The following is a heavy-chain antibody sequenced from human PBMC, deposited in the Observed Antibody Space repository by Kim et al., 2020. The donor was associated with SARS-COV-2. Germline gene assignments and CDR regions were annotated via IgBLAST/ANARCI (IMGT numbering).Heavy chain of an antibody. J-gene: IGHJ5*02. Sequence: GGSLRLSCAASGFTFSSYAMSWVRQAPGKGLEWVSAISGSGGSTYYADSVKGRFTISRDNSKNTLYLQMNSLRAEDTAVYYCTSYYYDSSGYYYWFDPWGQGTLVTVSS. V-gene: IGHV3-23*01. CDR3: TSYYYDSSGYYYWFDP. CDR2: ISGSGGST. D-gene: IGHD3-22*01. CDR1: GFTFSSYA.